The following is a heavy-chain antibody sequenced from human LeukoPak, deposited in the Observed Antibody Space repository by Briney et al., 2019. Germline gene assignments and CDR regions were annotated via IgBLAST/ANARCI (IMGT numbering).Heavy chain of an antibody. Sequence: GGSLRLSCAASGFTFSSYSMNWVRQAPGKGLEWVSSISSSSSYIYYADSVKGRFTISRDNVKNSLYLQMNSLRAEDTAVYYCARDYCSSTSCYRFDYWGQGTLVTVSS. CDR2: ISSSSSYI. J-gene: IGHJ4*02. CDR3: ARDYCSSTSCYRFDY. V-gene: IGHV3-21*01. CDR1: GFTFSSYS. D-gene: IGHD2-2*01.